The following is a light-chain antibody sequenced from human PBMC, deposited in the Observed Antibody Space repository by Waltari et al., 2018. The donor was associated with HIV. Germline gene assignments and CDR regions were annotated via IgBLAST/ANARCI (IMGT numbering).Light chain of an antibody. CDR3: QSYDSSLEV. CDR2: GNS. V-gene: IGLV1-40*01. Sequence: QSVLTQPPSVSGAPGQRVTISGTGSGSNIRAGYVVHWYQQLPGTAPKLLIYGNSNRPSGVPDRFSGSKSGTSASLAITGLQAEDEADYYCQSYDSSLEVFGTGTKVTVL. J-gene: IGLJ1*01. CDR1: GSNIRAGYV.